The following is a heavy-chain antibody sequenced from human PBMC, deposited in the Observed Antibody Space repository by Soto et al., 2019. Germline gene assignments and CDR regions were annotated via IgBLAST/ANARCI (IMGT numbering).Heavy chain of an antibody. CDR3: ARGPGPHMAQAGRFDP. Sequence: SETLSLTCTVSGASISSGDYYWSWIRQPPGKGLEWIGYIYYSGFTYYNPSLNSRLTMSVDTSKNQFSLKMSSVTAADTAVYYCARGPGPHMAQAGRFDPWGQGTLVTVSS. CDR1: GASISSGDYY. CDR2: IYYSGFT. V-gene: IGHV4-30-4*01. D-gene: IGHD2-21*01. J-gene: IGHJ5*02.